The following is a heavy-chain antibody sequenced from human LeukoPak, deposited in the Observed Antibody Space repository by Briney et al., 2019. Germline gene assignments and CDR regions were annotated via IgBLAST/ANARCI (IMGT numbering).Heavy chain of an antibody. J-gene: IGHJ5*02. V-gene: IGHV1-18*01. D-gene: IGHD1-1*01. Sequence: ASVKVSCKASGYTFTSYGISWVRQAPGQGLEWMGWISAYNGNTNYAQKLQGRVTMTTDTSTSTACMELRSLRSDDTAVYYCAREGELEKNWFDPWGQGTLVTVSS. CDR2: ISAYNGNT. CDR1: GYTFTSYG. CDR3: AREGELEKNWFDP.